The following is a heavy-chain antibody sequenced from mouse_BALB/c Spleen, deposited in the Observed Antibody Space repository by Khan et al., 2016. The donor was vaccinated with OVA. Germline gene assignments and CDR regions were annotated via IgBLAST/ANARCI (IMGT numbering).Heavy chain of an antibody. J-gene: IGHJ3*01. V-gene: IGHV1S137*01. Sequence: QVQLQQSGAELVRPGVSVKISCTGSGYTFTDYAMHWVKQSHAKSLEWIGVISTYYGDADYHQKFQGKATMTVAKSSSTAYMELSRLTSEDSAIYYCARGGRFAYWGQGTLVTVSA. CDR2: ISTYYGDA. CDR1: GYTFTDYA. D-gene: IGHD1-1*02. CDR3: ARGGRFAY.